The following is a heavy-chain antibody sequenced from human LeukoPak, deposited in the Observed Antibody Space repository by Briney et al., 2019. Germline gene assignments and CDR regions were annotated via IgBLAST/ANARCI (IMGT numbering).Heavy chain of an antibody. Sequence: PSETLSLTCTVSGGSISTYYWNWIRQPPGKGLEWIGYIYYSGSTNYNPSLKSRVTISVDTSKNQFSLKLSSVTAADTAVYYCARDKSSYGWFDPWGQGTLVTVSS. CDR3: ARDKSSYGWFDP. J-gene: IGHJ5*02. D-gene: IGHD2-8*01. CDR1: GGSISTYY. CDR2: IYYSGST. V-gene: IGHV4-59*01.